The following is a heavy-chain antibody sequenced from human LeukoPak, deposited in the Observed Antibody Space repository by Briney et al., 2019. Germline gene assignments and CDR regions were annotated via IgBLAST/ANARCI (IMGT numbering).Heavy chain of an antibody. CDR3: ASYNWGAARDY. D-gene: IGHD6-6*01. V-gene: IGHV3-74*01. CDR2: ISPDGRIT. Sequence: GGSLRLSCAASAFTFSSSWMYWVRQAPGEGLVWVSRISPDGRITDYADSVKGRFTISRDNARHTLYLQVNRLRAEDTAVYYCASYNWGAARDYWGQGTLVTVSS. J-gene: IGHJ4*02. CDR1: AFTFSSSW.